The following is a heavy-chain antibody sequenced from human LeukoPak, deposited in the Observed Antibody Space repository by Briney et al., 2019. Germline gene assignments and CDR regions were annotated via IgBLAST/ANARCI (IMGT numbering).Heavy chain of an antibody. CDR2: IRYDGSNK. Sequence: GGSLRLSCAASGFTFRSYGMHWVRQAPGKGLEWVAFIRYDGSNKYYADSVKGRFTISRDNSKNTAYLQMNSLKTEDTAVYYCTSQTYYYDSTSRGDYWGQGTLVTVSS. CDR3: TSQTYYYDSTSRGDY. D-gene: IGHD3-22*01. J-gene: IGHJ4*02. CDR1: GFTFRSYG. V-gene: IGHV3-30*02.